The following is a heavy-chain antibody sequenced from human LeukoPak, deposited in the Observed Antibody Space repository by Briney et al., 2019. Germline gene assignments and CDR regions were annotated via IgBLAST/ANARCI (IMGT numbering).Heavy chain of an antibody. Sequence: GGSLRLSCAASGFTFSSYWMSWVRQAPGKGLEWEANIKQDGSEKYYVDSVKGRFTISRDNAKNSLYLQMNSLRAEDTAVYYCARAYNDYGDLDAFDIWGQGTMVTVSS. J-gene: IGHJ3*02. D-gene: IGHD4-17*01. V-gene: IGHV3-7*03. CDR2: IKQDGSEK. CDR3: ARAYNDYGDLDAFDI. CDR1: GFTFSSYW.